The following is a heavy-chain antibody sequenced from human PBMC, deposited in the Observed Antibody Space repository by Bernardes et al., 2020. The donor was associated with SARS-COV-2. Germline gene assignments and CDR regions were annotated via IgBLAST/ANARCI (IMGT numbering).Heavy chain of an antibody. CDR2: ISAYNGNT. V-gene: IGHV1-18*01. Sequence: ASVKVSCKASGYTFTSYGISWVRQAPGQGLEWMGWISAYNGNTNYAQKLQGRVTMTTDTSTSTAYMELRSLRSDDTAVYYCARVGAAAGLGVGMDVWGQGTTVTVSS. D-gene: IGHD6-13*01. J-gene: IGHJ6*02. CDR3: ARVGAAAGLGVGMDV. CDR1: GYTFTSYG.